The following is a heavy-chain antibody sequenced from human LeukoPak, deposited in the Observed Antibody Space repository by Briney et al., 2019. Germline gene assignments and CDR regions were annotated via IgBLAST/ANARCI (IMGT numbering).Heavy chain of an antibody. Sequence: PSETLSLTCTVSGGSISSYYWSWIRQPPGKGLEWIGYIYYSGSTNYNPSLKSRVTLSVDTPKNQFSLELTSVTAADTAVYYCARQNPAASGQGLDYWGQGTLVTVSS. J-gene: IGHJ4*02. V-gene: IGHV4-59*08. D-gene: IGHD6-13*01. CDR2: IYYSGST. CDR1: GGSISSYY. CDR3: ARQNPAASGQGLDY.